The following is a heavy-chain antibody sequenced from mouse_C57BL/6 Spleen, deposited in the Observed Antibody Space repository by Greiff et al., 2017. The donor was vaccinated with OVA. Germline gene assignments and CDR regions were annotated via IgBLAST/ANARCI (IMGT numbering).Heavy chain of an antibody. CDR1: GFTFSDYY. J-gene: IGHJ4*01. Sequence: EVKVVESGGGLVQPGGSLKLSCAASGFTFSDYYMYWVRQTPEKRLEWVAYISNGGGSPYYPDTVKGRFTISRDNAKNTLYLQMSRLKSEDSAMYYCARRVDYDVGAMDYWGQGTSVTVSS. D-gene: IGHD2-4*01. CDR3: ARRVDYDVGAMDY. CDR2: ISNGGGSP. V-gene: IGHV5-12*01.